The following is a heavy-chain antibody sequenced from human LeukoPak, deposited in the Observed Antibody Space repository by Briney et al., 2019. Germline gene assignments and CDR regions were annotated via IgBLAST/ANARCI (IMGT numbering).Heavy chain of an antibody. CDR1: GFTFSSYS. D-gene: IGHD1-26*01. V-gene: IGHV3-74*01. J-gene: IGHJ5*02. CDR3: ARDRSPGWFDP. CDR2: IKTDGSIT. Sequence: GGSLRLSCAASGFTFSSYSMNWVRQAPGKGLVWVSRIKTDGSITAYADFVKGRFTISRDNAKNTLYLQMNSLRDEDTAIYYCARDRSPGWFDPWGQGTLVTVSS.